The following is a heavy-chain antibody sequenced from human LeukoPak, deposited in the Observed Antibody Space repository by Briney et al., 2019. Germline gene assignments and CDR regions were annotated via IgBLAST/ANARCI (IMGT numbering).Heavy chain of an antibody. Sequence: ASVTVSCTASGYTFTDYYMHWVRLAPGPGLEWMGWINPYSGDTNYAQKFQGRVTMTRDTSISTAYMELSSLRSDDTAVYYCARSSYDSSLRIDDFWGQGTLVTVSS. J-gene: IGHJ4*02. V-gene: IGHV1-2*02. CDR1: GYTFTDYY. D-gene: IGHD3-22*01. CDR2: INPYSGDT. CDR3: ARSSYDSSLRIDDF.